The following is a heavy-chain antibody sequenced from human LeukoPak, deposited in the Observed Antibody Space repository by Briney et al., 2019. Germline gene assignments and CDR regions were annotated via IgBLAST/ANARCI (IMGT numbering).Heavy chain of an antibody. J-gene: IGHJ4*02. CDR1: GYTFTCYY. CDR3: ARILGYCSGGSCYGSFDY. V-gene: IGHV1-2*02. D-gene: IGHD2-15*01. Sequence: ASVKVSCKASGYTFTCYYMHWVRQAPGQGLEWMGWINPNSGGTNYAQKFQGRVTMTRDTSISTAYMELSRLRSDDTAVYYCARILGYCSGGSCYGSFDYWGQGTLVTVSS. CDR2: INPNSGGT.